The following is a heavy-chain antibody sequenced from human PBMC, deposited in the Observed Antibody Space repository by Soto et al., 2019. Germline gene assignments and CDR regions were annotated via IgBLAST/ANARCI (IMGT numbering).Heavy chain of an antibody. J-gene: IGHJ6*02. CDR1: GGSISSSNW. CDR3: ARNHGVVVITTTYYYGMDV. D-gene: IGHD3-22*01. V-gene: IGHV4-4*02. CDR2: IYHSGST. Sequence: QVQLQESGPGLVKPSGTLSLTCAVSGGSISSSNWWSWVRQPPGKGLEWIGEIYHSGSTNYNPSLKSRVTISADKSKNQFSLKLSSVTAADTAVYYCARNHGVVVITTTYYYGMDVWGQGTTVTVSS.